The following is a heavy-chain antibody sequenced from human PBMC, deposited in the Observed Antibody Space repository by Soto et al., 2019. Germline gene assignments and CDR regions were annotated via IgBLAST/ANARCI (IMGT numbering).Heavy chain of an antibody. CDR2: IYYSGST. Sequence: SETLSLTCTVSGGSVSSGSYYWSWIRQPPGKGLEWIGYIYYSGSTNYNPSLKSRVTISVDTSKNQFSLKLSSVTAADTAVYYCARGTFTIFGVVIRYYGMDVWGQGTTVTVSS. V-gene: IGHV4-61*01. D-gene: IGHD3-3*01. CDR3: ARGTFTIFGVVIRYYGMDV. J-gene: IGHJ6*02. CDR1: GGSVSSGSYY.